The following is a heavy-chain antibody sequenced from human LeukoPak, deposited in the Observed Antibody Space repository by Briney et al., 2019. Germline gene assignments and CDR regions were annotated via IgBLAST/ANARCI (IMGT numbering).Heavy chain of an antibody. CDR2: IRYDGSNK. CDR1: GFTFSSYS. V-gene: IGHV3-30*02. Sequence: GGSLRLSCAASGFTFSSYSMNWVRQAPGKGLEWVAFIRYDGSNKYYADSVKGRFTISRDNSKNTLYLQMNSLRAEDTAVYYCAKPRSEYGSGRQDAFDIWGQGTMVTVSS. J-gene: IGHJ3*02. CDR3: AKPRSEYGSGRQDAFDI. D-gene: IGHD3-10*01.